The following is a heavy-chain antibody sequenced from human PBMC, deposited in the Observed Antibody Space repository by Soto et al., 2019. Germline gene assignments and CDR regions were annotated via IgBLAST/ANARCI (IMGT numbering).Heavy chain of an antibody. D-gene: IGHD6-6*01. Sequence: SETLSLTCTVSGGSISSSSYYWGWIRQPPGKGLEWIGSIYYSGSTYYNPSLKSRVTISVDTSKNQFSLKLSSVTAADTAVYYCARQGGSSSFDAFDIWGQGTMVTVSS. CDR2: IYYSGST. CDR1: GGSISSSSYY. J-gene: IGHJ3*02. V-gene: IGHV4-39*01. CDR3: ARQGGSSSFDAFDI.